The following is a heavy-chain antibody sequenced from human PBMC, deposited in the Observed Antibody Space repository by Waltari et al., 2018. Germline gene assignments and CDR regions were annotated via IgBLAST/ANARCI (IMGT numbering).Heavy chain of an antibody. Sequence: QVTLRESGPALVKPTQTLTLTCTFSGFSLSTSGMCVSWIRQPPGKALEWLARIDWDDDKYYSTSLKTRLTISKDTSKNQVVLTLTNIDPVDTATYYCARIRYDFWSGMDVWGQGTTVTVSS. V-gene: IGHV2-70*15. CDR3: ARIRYDFWSGMDV. D-gene: IGHD3-3*01. CDR2: IDWDDDK. J-gene: IGHJ6*02. CDR1: GFSLSTSGMC.